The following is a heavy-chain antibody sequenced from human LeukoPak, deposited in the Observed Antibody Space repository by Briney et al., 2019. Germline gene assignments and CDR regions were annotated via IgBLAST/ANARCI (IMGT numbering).Heavy chain of an antibody. D-gene: IGHD6-13*01. J-gene: IGHJ5*02. CDR3: ARLSSIAAAGTTDWFDP. CDR1: GFTFSSYS. CDR2: ISSSSSYI. Sequence: GGSLRLSCAASGFTFSSYSTNWVRQAPGKGLEWVSSISSSSSYIYYADSVKGRFTISRDNAKNSLYLQMNSLRAEDTAVYYCARLSSIAAAGTTDWFDPWGQGTLVTVSS. V-gene: IGHV3-21*01.